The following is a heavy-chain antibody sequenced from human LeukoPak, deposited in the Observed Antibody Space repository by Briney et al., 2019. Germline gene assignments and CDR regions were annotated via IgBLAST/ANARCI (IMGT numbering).Heavy chain of an antibody. CDR3: ARDRGYGNNWFDP. Sequence: GRSLRLSCAASGFTFSSYAMHWVRQAPGKGLEWVAVISYDGSNKYYADSVKGRFTISRDNSKNTLYLQMNSLRAEDTAVYYCARDRGYGNNWFDPWGQGTLVTVSS. D-gene: IGHD5-12*01. J-gene: IGHJ5*02. V-gene: IGHV3-30*04. CDR1: GFTFSSYA. CDR2: ISYDGSNK.